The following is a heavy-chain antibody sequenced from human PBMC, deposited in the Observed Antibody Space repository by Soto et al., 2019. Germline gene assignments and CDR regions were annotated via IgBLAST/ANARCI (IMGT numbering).Heavy chain of an antibody. J-gene: IGHJ6*02. CDR1: GGTFSSYA. Sequence: QVQLVQSGAEVKKPGSSVKVSCKASGGTFSSYAISWVRQAPGQGLEWMGGIIPIFGTANYAQKFQGRVTITADKSTSTAYMELSSLRSEDTAVYYCARWGLVGATTADYYYYGMDVWGQGTTVTVSS. D-gene: IGHD1-26*01. V-gene: IGHV1-69*06. CDR3: ARWGLVGATTADYYYYGMDV. CDR2: IIPIFGTA.